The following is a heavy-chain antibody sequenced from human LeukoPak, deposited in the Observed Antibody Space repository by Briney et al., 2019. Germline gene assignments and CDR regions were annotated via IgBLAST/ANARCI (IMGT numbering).Heavy chain of an antibody. D-gene: IGHD3-22*01. J-gene: IGHJ4*02. CDR2: IKQDGSAK. CDR3: AREGYYDSGDYPPRGY. Sequence: GGSLRLSCAASGFTFSTYWMSWVRQAPGKGLEWVANIKQDGSAKYYVDSVKGRFTISGDNAKNSLYLQMNSLSAEDTAVYYCAREGYYDSGDYPPRGYWGQGTLVTVSS. V-gene: IGHV3-7*01. CDR1: GFTFSTYW.